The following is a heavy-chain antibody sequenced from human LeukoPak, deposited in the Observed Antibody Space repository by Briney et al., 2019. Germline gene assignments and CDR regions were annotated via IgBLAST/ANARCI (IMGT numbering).Heavy chain of an antibody. Sequence: SETLSPTCTVSGGSISSYYWSWIRQPAGKGLEWIGRIYTSGSTNYNPSLKSRVTMSVDTSKNQFSLKLSSVTAADTAVYYCARGPGGYSGYVNAFDIWGQGTMVTVSS. CDR3: ARGPGGYSGYVNAFDI. CDR2: IYTSGST. J-gene: IGHJ3*02. D-gene: IGHD5-12*01. V-gene: IGHV4-4*07. CDR1: GGSISSYY.